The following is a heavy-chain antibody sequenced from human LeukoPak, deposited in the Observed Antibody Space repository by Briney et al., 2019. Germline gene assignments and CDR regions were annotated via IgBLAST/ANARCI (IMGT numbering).Heavy chain of an antibody. Sequence: GASVKVSCKASGYTFTGYYMHWVRQAPGQGLEWMGWINPHTGGTNYAQKFQGRVTMTRDTSISTAYMELSRLRSDDTAVYYCARAVEPDSSGWLGSLMDVWGKGTTVTISS. CDR1: GYTFTGYY. D-gene: IGHD6-19*01. V-gene: IGHV1-2*02. J-gene: IGHJ6*04. CDR3: ARAVEPDSSGWLGSLMDV. CDR2: INPHTGGT.